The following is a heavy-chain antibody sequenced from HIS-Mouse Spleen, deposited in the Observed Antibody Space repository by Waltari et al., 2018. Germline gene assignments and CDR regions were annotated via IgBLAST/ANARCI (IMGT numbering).Heavy chain of an antibody. Sequence: VQPQLWGPGLLKPSETLSLTCAVYGVSFSGSYWSWIHQPPGKGLEWIGEINHSGSTNYNPSLKSRVTISVDTSKNQFPLKLSSVTAADTAVYYCARVNSSFDYWGQGTLVTVSS. CDR1: GVSFSGSY. J-gene: IGHJ4*02. V-gene: IGHV4-34*01. CDR3: ARVNSSFDY. CDR2: INHSGST. D-gene: IGHD6-13*01.